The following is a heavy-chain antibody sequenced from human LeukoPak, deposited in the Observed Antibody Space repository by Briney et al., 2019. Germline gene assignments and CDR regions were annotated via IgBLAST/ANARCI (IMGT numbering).Heavy chain of an antibody. D-gene: IGHD1-14*01. V-gene: IGHV5-51*01. J-gene: IGHJ3*02. CDR2: IYPDDSDT. Sequence: GESLKISCKHSEYSFPNYCIGWVRQMPGKGLEWMGIIYPDDSDTRYSPSFQGQVTISADKSISTAYLQWSSLKASDTAMYYCARPGVGDQISTEDAFDIWGQGTMVTVSS. CDR1: EYSFPNYC. CDR3: ARPGVGDQISTEDAFDI.